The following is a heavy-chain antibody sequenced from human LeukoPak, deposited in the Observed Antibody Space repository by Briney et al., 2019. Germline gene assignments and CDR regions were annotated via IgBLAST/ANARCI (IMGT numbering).Heavy chain of an antibody. CDR2: IKQDGSEK. Sequence: GGSLRLSCAASGFTFSSYAMSWVRQAPGKGLEWVANIKQDGSEKYYVDSVKGRFTISRDNAKNSLYLQMNSLRAEDTAVYYCARSSTMVRGGGDYWGQGTLVTVSS. CDR3: ARSSTMVRGGGDY. D-gene: IGHD3-10*01. J-gene: IGHJ4*02. CDR1: GFTFSSYA. V-gene: IGHV3-7*01.